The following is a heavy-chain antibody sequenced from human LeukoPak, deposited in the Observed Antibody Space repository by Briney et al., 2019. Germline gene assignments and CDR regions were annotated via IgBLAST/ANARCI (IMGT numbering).Heavy chain of an antibody. CDR3: AKRGVVIRVILVGFHKEANYFDS. D-gene: IGHD3-22*01. CDR1: GITLSNYG. CDR2: ISDSGGRA. J-gene: IGHJ4*02. V-gene: IGHV3-23*01. Sequence: GGSLRLSCAVSGITLSNYGMSWVRQAPGKGLEWVAGISDSGGRAYYADSVKGRFTISRDTPKNTLYLQMNSLRAEDTAVYFCAKRGVVIRVILVGFHKEANYFDSWGQGALVSVSS.